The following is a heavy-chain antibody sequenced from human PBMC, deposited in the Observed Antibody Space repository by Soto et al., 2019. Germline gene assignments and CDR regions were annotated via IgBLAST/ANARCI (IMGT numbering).Heavy chain of an antibody. CDR1: GYSFTSYW. J-gene: IGHJ6*02. CDR2: IYPGDSDT. D-gene: IGHD6-13*01. Sequence: GESLKISCKGSGYSFTSYWIGWVRQMPGKGLEWMGIIYPGDSDTRYSPSFQGQVTISADKPISTAYLQWSSLKASDTAMYSCAIHKGRGRSWSQDYFYYYGRDVWGQGTTVT. CDR3: AIHKGRGRSWSQDYFYYYGRDV. V-gene: IGHV5-51*01.